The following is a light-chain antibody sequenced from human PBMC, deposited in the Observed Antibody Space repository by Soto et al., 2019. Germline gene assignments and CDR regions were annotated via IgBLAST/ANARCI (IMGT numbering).Light chain of an antibody. CDR3: QQYGSSPPA. J-gene: IGKJ3*01. CDR2: GAS. V-gene: IGKV3-20*01. Sequence: IVLTQSPGTLSLSPGERATLSCRASQSVSSNYLAWYQQRPGQAPRLLIYGASSRAIAIPDRFSGTGSGTDFTLTISRLEPDDFAGYYCQQYGSSPPAFGPGTELDIK. CDR1: QSVSSNY.